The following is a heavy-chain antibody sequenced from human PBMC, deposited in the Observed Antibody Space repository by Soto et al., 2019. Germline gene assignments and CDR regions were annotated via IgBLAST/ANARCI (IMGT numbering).Heavy chain of an antibody. J-gene: IGHJ5*02. CDR2: IIPIFGTA. CDR3: ARDRGSYNWFDP. D-gene: IGHD6-13*01. Sequence: SVKVSCKASGGTFSSYAISCVRQAPGQGLEWMGGIIPIFGTANYAQKFQGRVTITADESTSTAYMELSSLRSEDTAVYYCARDRGSYNWFDPWGQGTLVTVSS. V-gene: IGHV1-69*13. CDR1: GGTFSSYA.